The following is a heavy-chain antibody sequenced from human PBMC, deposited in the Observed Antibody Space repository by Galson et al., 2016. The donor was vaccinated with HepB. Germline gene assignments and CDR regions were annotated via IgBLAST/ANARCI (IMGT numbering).Heavy chain of an antibody. D-gene: IGHD6-19*01. Sequence: SLRLSCAASGFTFSSYSMNWVRQAPGKGLEWVSSIRSSGSYINYANSVKDRFTISRDNAKNSLYLQMNSLRAEDTAVYYCARDRPRGAGVAGNIPPFYDGLGVGGQGTPVTVSS. CDR3: ARDRPRGAGVAGNIPPFYDGLGV. V-gene: IGHV3-21*01. CDR1: GFTFSSYS. J-gene: IGHJ6*02. CDR2: IRSSGSYI.